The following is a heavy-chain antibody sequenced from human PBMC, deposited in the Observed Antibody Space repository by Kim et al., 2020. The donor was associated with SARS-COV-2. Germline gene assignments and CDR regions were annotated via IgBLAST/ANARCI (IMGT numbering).Heavy chain of an antibody. CDR3: ARDQVTTSLDYYYYGMDV. Sequence: ASVKVSCKASGYTFTSYGISWVRQAPGQGLEWMGWISAYNGNTNYAQKLQGRVTMTTDTSTSTAYMELRSLRSDDTAVYYCARDQVTTSLDYYYYGMDVWGQGTTVTVSS. J-gene: IGHJ6*02. CDR2: ISAYNGNT. D-gene: IGHD4-17*01. CDR1: GYTFTSYG. V-gene: IGHV1-18*04.